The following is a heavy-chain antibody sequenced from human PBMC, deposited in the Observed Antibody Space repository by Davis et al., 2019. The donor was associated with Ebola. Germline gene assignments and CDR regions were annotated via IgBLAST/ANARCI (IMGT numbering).Heavy chain of an antibody. Sequence: SQTLSLTCAISGDSVFSNSVAWNWIRQSPSRGLEWLGRTYHRSNWYYDYAVSVKSRIIVNPDTSKNQFSLQLNSVTPEDTAVYYCARLDAFDIWGQGTMVTVSS. CDR2: TYHRSNWYY. V-gene: IGHV6-1*01. CDR1: GDSVFSNSVA. CDR3: ARLDAFDI. J-gene: IGHJ3*02.